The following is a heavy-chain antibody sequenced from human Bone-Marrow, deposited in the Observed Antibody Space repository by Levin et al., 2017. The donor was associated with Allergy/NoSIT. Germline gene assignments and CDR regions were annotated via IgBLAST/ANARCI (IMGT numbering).Heavy chain of an antibody. CDR2: IYHSGST. J-gene: IGHJ4*02. Sequence: SETLSLTCTVSGGSLSSGGYHWTWIRQHPGQGLEWIGYIYHSGSTYYNPSLKNRVAISVDTSKNQFSLKLSTVTAADTAVYYCAREDGYVIDYWGQGTLVTVSS. CDR3: AREDGYVIDY. D-gene: IGHD5-24*01. CDR1: GGSLSSGGYH. V-gene: IGHV4-31*02.